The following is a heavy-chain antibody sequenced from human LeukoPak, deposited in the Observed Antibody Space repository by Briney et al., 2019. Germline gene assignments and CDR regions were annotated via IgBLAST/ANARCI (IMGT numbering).Heavy chain of an antibody. CDR2: IIPIFGTA. CDR1: GYTFTSYY. V-gene: IGHV1-69*05. D-gene: IGHD3-3*01. Sequence: ASVKVSCKASGYTFTSYYMHWVRQAPGQGLEWMGRIIPIFGTANYAQKFQGRVTITTDESTSTAYMELSSLRSEDTAVYYCARESDWSGYCSIWGQGTMVTVSS. CDR3: ARESDWSGYCSI. J-gene: IGHJ3*02.